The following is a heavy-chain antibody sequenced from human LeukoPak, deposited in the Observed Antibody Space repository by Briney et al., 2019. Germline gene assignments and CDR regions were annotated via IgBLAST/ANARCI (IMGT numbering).Heavy chain of an antibody. J-gene: IGHJ6*02. CDR1: GFTFSSYA. Sequence: PGGSLRLSCAASGFTFSSYAMSWVRQAPRKGLEWVSAISGSGGSTYYADSVKGRFTISRDNSKNTLYLQMNSLRAEDTAVYYCAKPGITAAGTVLDGMDVWGQGTTVTVSS. D-gene: IGHD6-13*01. V-gene: IGHV3-23*01. CDR3: AKPGITAAGTVLDGMDV. CDR2: ISGSGGST.